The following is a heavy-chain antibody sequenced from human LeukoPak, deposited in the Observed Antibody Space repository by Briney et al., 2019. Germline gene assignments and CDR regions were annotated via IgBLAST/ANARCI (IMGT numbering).Heavy chain of an antibody. V-gene: IGHV4-39*07. CDR2: INHSGST. D-gene: IGHD5-12*01. J-gene: IGHJ4*02. CDR3: ARRSSFPLATFDY. Sequence: SETLSLTCTVSGGSVSSGNYYWSWIRQPPGKRLEWIGEINHSGSTNYNPSLKSRVTVSVDTSKNQFSLKLSSVTAADTAVYYCARRSSFPLATFDYWGQGTLVTVSS. CDR1: GGSVSSGNYY.